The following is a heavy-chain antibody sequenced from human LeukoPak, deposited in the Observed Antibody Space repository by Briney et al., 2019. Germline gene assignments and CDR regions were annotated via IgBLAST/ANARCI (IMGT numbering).Heavy chain of an antibody. D-gene: IGHD6-19*01. Sequence: SVKVSCKASGYTFTSYDINWVRQAPGQGLEWMGRIIPIFGTANYAQKFQGRVTITTDESTSTAYMELSSLRSEDTAVYYCATGEAVAGTFNYWGQGTLVTVSS. CDR2: IIPIFGTA. CDR1: GYTFTSYD. CDR3: ATGEAVAGTFNY. J-gene: IGHJ4*02. V-gene: IGHV1-69*05.